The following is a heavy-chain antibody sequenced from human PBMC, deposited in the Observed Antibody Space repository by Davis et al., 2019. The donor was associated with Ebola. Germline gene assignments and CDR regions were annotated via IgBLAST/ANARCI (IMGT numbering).Heavy chain of an antibody. Sequence: PSETLSLTCTVSGGSISSGDYYWSWIRQPPGQGLEWIAYIYHTGTTSYNPSLRSRVAISVDTSNNQFSLKLNSVSAADTAVYYCARWVYYDILTGYYGGYGLDVWGQGTTVTVSS. V-gene: IGHV4-61*08. D-gene: IGHD3-9*01. J-gene: IGHJ6*02. CDR2: IYHTGTT. CDR3: ARWVYYDILTGYYGGYGLDV. CDR1: GGSISSGDYY.